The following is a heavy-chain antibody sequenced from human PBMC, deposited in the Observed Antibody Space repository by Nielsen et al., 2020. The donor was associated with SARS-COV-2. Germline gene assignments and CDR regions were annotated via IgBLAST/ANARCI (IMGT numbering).Heavy chain of an antibody. V-gene: IGHV1-69*05. D-gene: IGHD3-3*01. CDR3: ARERFRRDTYYDFWSGYYTDYYYGMDV. Sequence: WVRQAPGQGLEWMGGIIPIFGTANYAQKLQGRVTMTTDTSTSTAYMELRSLRSDDTAVYYCARERFRRDTYYDFWSGYYTDYYYGMDVWGQGTTVTVSS. CDR2: IIPIFGTA. J-gene: IGHJ6*02.